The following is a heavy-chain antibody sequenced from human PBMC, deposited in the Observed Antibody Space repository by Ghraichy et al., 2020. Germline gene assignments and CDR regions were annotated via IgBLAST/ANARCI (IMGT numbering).Heavy chain of an antibody. J-gene: IGHJ6*02. CDR2: IYYSGST. CDR1: GGSISSYY. V-gene: IGHV4-59*01. D-gene: IGHD4-23*01. CDR3: ARARRRVYGGNSDYYYGMDV. Sequence: SQTLSLTCTVSGGSISSYYWSWIRQPPGKGLEWIGYIYYSGSTNYNPSLKSRVTISVDTSKNQFSLKLSSVTAADTAVYYCARARRRVYGGNSDYYYGMDVWGQGTTVTVSS.